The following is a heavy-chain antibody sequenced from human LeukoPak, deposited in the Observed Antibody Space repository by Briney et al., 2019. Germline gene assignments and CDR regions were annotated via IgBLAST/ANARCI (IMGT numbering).Heavy chain of an antibody. CDR1: GFTFSDYY. Sequence: GASLRLSCAASGFTFSDYYMSWIRQAPGKGLEWVSYISYSGSTLYYADSVKGRFTMSRDNAKNSVYLQMNSLRAEDTAVYYCTRDAALVPGKNFWGQGTLVTVSS. J-gene: IGHJ4*02. CDR3: TRDAALVPGKNF. D-gene: IGHD6-19*01. V-gene: IGHV3-11*04. CDR2: ISYSGSTL.